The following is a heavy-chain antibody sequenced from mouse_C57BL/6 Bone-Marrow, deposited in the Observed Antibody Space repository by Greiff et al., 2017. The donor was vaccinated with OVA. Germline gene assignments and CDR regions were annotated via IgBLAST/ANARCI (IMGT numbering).Heavy chain of an antibody. J-gene: IGHJ4*01. V-gene: IGHV5-9-1*02. CDR3: TSFDGYYPYYYAMDY. CDR1: GFTFSSYA. CDR2: ISSGGDYI. Sequence: EVQRVESGEGLVKPGGSLKLSCAASGFTFSSYAMSWVRQTPEKRLEWVAYISSGGDYIYYADTVKGRFTISRDNARNTLYLQMSSLKSEDTAMYYCTSFDGYYPYYYAMDYWGQGTSVTVSS. D-gene: IGHD2-3*01.